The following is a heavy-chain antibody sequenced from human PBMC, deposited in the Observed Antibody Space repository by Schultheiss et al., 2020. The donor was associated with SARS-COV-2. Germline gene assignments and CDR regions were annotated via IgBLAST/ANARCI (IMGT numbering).Heavy chain of an antibody. CDR2: IRSKANSYAT. Sequence: GGSLRLSCAASGFTFSGSAMHWVRQASGKGLEWVGRIRSKANSYATAYAASVKGRFTISRDDSKNTAYLQMNSLKTEDTAVYYCAKDESVLRLYYYYGMDVWGQGTTVTVSS. CDR1: GFTFSGSA. D-gene: IGHD3-3*01. J-gene: IGHJ6*02. V-gene: IGHV3-73*01. CDR3: AKDESVLRLYYYYGMDV.